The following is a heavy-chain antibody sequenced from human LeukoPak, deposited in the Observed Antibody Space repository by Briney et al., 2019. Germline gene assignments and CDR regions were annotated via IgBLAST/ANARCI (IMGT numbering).Heavy chain of an antibody. CDR1: GCTVSSNY. J-gene: IGHJ4*02. CDR3: ARSASSSWMYCFDY. CDR2: IYSGGST. Sequence: GGSLTLSCAVSGCTVSSNYLSWVRQPPGKGLERVSVIYSGGSTYYADSVKRRFTISRDNSKNTLYLQMNSLKAEDTAMYYCARSASSSWMYCFDYWGQGTLVTVSS. V-gene: IGHV3-53*01. D-gene: IGHD6-13*01.